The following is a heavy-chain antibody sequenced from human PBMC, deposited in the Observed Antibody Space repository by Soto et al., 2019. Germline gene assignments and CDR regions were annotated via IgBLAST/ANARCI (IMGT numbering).Heavy chain of an antibody. CDR2: IYYSGST. CDR3: ARGIEGYFLNWFDP. J-gene: IGHJ5*02. V-gene: IGHV4-59*01. Sequence: SETLSLTCTVSGGSISSYYWSWIRQPPGKGLEWIGYIYYSGSTNYNPSLKSRVTISVDTSKNQFSLKLSSVTAADTAVYYCARGIEGYFLNWFDPWGQGTLVTVSS. CDR1: GGSISSYY. D-gene: IGHD2-15*01.